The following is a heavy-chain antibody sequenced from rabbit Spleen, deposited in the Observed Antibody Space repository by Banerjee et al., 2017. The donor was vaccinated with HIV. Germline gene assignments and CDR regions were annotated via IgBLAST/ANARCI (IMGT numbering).Heavy chain of an antibody. Sequence: QSLEESGGGLVQPEGSLTLTCTASGFSFSSGYDMCWVRQAPGKRPEWIACIYGGSSGFTYHATWAKGRFTISKTSSTTVTLQMTSLTVADTATYFCARDTGSSFSSYGMDLWGQGTLVTVS. CDR1: GFSFSSGYD. V-gene: IGHV1S40*01. D-gene: IGHD8-1*01. J-gene: IGHJ6*01. CDR3: ARDTGSSFSSYGMDL. CDR2: IYGGSSGFT.